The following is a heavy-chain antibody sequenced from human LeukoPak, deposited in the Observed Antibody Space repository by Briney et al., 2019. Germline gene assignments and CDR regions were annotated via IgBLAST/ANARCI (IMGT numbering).Heavy chain of an antibody. V-gene: IGHV3-21*04. D-gene: IGHD2-15*01. J-gene: IGHJ6*03. CDR3: ARPLSGEGYYYYMDI. CDR2: ISSNGKTK. Sequence: GGSLRLSCAASGFTFSSYSMNWVRQAPGKGLEWVSSISSNGKTKYYADSAKGRFTISRDNAKNSLYLQMDALRADDTAVYYCARPLSGEGYYYYMDIWGKGTTVTISS. CDR1: GFTFSSYS.